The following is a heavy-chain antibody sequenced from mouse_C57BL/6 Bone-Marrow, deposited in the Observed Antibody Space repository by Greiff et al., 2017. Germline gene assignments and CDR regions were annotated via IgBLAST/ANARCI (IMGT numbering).Heavy chain of an antibody. V-gene: IGHV1-5*01. J-gene: IGHJ3*01. CDR1: GYTFTSYW. CDR2: IYPGNSDT. Sequence: VQLQQSGTVLARPGASVKMSCKTSGYTFTSYWMHWVKQRPGQGLEWIGAIYPGNSDTSYTQKFKGKATLTAVTSASTDYMELSRLTNENAAVYCCAYGYDSAWFAYWGQGTLVTVSA. CDR3: AYGYDSAWFAY. D-gene: IGHD2-2*01.